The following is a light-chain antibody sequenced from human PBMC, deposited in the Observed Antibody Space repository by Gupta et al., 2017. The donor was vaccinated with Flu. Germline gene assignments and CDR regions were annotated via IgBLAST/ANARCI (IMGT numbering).Light chain of an antibody. CDR1: QSIRGY. J-gene: IGKJ2*03. V-gene: IGKV1-39*01. CDR3: QQGFSAPYS. Sequence: DIQMTQSPSSLSASVGDSVTITCRASQSIRGYLNWYQEKPGKAPRLLIYAASSLQSGVPSRFRGSASGVDFTLTISSLRPEDFATYYFQQGFSAPYSFGQGTKLEI. CDR2: AAS.